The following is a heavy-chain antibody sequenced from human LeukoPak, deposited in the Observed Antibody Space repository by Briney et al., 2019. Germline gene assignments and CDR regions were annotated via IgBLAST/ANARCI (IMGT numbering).Heavy chain of an antibody. D-gene: IGHD2-21*01. V-gene: IGHV1-8*03. Sequence: ASVKVSCKASGYTFTSYDINWVRQATGQGLEWMGWMNPNRGNTGYAQKFQGRVTITSNTSISTAYLELSSLRSEDTAVYYCARAAIGFDPWGQGTLVTVSS. CDR2: MNPNRGNT. J-gene: IGHJ5*02. CDR1: GYTFTSYD. CDR3: ARAAIGFDP.